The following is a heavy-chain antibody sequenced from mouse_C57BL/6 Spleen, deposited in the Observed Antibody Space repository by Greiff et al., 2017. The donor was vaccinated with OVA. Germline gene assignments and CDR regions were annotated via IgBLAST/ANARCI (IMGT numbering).Heavy chain of an antibody. Sequence: VHLVESGAELARPGASVTMSCKASGYTFTSYTMHWVKQRPGQGLEWIGYINPSSGYTKYNQKFKDKATLTADKSSSTAYMQLSSLTSEDSAVDYCARSKIYYDYDGAMDYWGQGTSVTVSS. J-gene: IGHJ4*01. D-gene: IGHD2-4*01. CDR3: ARSKIYYDYDGAMDY. CDR2: INPSSGYT. CDR1: GYTFTSYT. V-gene: IGHV1-4*01.